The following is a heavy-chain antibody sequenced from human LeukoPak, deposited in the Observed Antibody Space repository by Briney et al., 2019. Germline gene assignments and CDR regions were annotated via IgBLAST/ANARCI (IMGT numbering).Heavy chain of an antibody. J-gene: IGHJ4*02. CDR2: ISAYNGNT. Sequence: ASVKVSCKASGYTFTSYGISWVRQAPGQGLEWMGWISAYNGNTNYAQKLQGRVTMTTDTSTSTAYMELRSLRSDDPAVYYCAREAPGIAAAGLFDYWGQGTLVTVSS. CDR3: AREAPGIAAAGLFDY. V-gene: IGHV1-18*01. CDR1: GYTFTSYG. D-gene: IGHD6-13*01.